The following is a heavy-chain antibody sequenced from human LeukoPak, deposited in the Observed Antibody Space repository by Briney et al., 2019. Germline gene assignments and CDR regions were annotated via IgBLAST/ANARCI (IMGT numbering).Heavy chain of an antibody. J-gene: IGHJ4*02. D-gene: IGHD6-13*01. CDR2: IKSETDGGTT. CDR3: NRVGPIAAALTY. CDR1: GFTFRNVW. V-gene: IGHV3-15*01. Sequence: GGSQRLSCAASGFTFRNVWMSWVRQAPGKGLEWVGLIKSETDGGTTDYVAPVKGRFTISRDDSKTTVYLQMNSLETEDTAVYYCNRVGPIAAALTYWGQGTRVTVSS.